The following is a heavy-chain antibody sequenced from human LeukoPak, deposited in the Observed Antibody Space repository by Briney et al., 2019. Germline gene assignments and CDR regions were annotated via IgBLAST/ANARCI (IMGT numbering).Heavy chain of an antibody. D-gene: IGHD3-22*01. CDR1: GGSISSYY. Sequence: SETLFLTCTVSGGSISSYYWSWIRQPPGKGLEWIGYIYYSGSTNYNPSLKSRVTISVDTSKNQFSLKLSSVTAADTAVYYCARVRDSSGYYYNWFDPWGQGTLVTVSS. J-gene: IGHJ5*02. V-gene: IGHV4-59*01. CDR3: ARVRDSSGYYYNWFDP. CDR2: IYYSGST.